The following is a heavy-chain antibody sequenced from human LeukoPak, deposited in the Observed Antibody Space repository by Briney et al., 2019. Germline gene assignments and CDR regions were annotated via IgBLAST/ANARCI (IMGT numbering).Heavy chain of an antibody. J-gene: IGHJ6*02. V-gene: IGHV1-69*13. Sequence: SVKVSCTASGGTFSSYAISWVRQAPGQGLEWMGGIIPIFGTANYAQKFQGRVTITADESTSTAYMELSSLRSEDTAVYYCARDYYDSSGYYYKPYYYYGMDVWGQGTRSPSP. CDR2: IIPIFGTA. CDR1: GGTFSSYA. CDR3: ARDYYDSSGYYYKPYYYYGMDV. D-gene: IGHD3-22*01.